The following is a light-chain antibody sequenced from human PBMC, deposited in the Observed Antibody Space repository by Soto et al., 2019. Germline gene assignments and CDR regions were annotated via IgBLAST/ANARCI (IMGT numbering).Light chain of an antibody. Sequence: QSALTQPPSASGSPGQSVTISCTGTSSDGGGYNSVSWYQQHPGKAPKLVIYEVSKRPSGVPDRFSGSKSGNTASLIVSGLQADDEADYYSSSYAVSNNFVFGGGTKLTVL. CDR3: SSYAVSNNFV. CDR2: EVS. CDR1: SSDGGGYNS. V-gene: IGLV2-8*01. J-gene: IGLJ2*01.